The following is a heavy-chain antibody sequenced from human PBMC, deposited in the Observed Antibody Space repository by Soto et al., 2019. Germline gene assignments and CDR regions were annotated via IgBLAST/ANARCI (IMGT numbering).Heavy chain of an antibody. V-gene: IGHV4-34*01. CDR2: INHSGST. D-gene: IGHD2-15*01. CDR3: ARGPLLGAYYYYYYGMDV. J-gene: IGHJ6*02. Sequence: SLTCAVYGGSFSGYYWSWIRQPPGKGLEWIGEINHSGSTNYNPSLKSRVTISVDTSKNQFSLKLSSVTAADTAVYYCARGPLLGAYYYYYYGMDVWGQGTTVTVSS. CDR1: GGSFSGYY.